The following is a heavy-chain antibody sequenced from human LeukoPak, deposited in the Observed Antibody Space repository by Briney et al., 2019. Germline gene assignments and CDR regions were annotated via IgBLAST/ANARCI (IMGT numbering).Heavy chain of an antibody. CDR3: ARDLLYYDFWSGYYEAQRDYYYGMDV. CDR2: IWYDGSNK. Sequence: GGSLRLSCEASGFTFSSYGMHWVRQAPGKGLEWVAVIWYDGSNKYYADSVKGRFTISRDNSKNTLYLQMNSLRAEDTAVYYCARDLLYYDFWSGYYEAQRDYYYGMDVWGQGTTVTVSS. J-gene: IGHJ6*02. D-gene: IGHD3-3*01. CDR1: GFTFSSYG. V-gene: IGHV3-33*01.